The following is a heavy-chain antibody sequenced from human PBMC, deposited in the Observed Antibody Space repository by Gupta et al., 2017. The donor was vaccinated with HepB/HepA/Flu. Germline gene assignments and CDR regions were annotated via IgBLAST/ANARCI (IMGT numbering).Heavy chain of an antibody. CDR1: GGSISSYY. Sequence: QVQLQESGPGLVKPSETLSLTCTVSGGSISSYYWSWIRQPPGKGLEWIGYIYYSGSTNYNPSLKSRVTISVDTSKNQFSLKLSSVTAADTAVYYCARLTGDPHLGYYYMDVWGKGTTVTVSS. J-gene: IGHJ6*03. CDR3: ARLTGDPHLGYYYMDV. V-gene: IGHV4-59*08. D-gene: IGHD7-27*01. CDR2: IYYSGST.